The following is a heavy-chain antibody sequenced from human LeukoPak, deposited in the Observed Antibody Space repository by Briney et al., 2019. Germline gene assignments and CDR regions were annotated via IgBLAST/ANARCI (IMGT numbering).Heavy chain of an antibody. CDR1: GGPISSYY. CDR2: IYYSGST. D-gene: IGHD3-9*01. CDR3: ARAGNLVIKDYYYYYYMGV. J-gene: IGHJ6*03. V-gene: IGHV4-59*01. Sequence: PSETLSLTCTVSGGPISSYYWSWIRQPPGKGLEWIGYIYYSGSTNYNPSLKSRVTISVDTSKNQFSLKLSSVTAADTAVYYCARAGNLVIKDYYYYYYMGVWGKGTTVTVSS.